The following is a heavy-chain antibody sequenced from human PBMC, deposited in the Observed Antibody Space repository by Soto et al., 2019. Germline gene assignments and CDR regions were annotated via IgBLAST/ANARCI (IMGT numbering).Heavy chain of an antibody. J-gene: IGHJ4*02. CDR2: IHYSGTT. Sequence: QVQLLESGPGLVKPSETLSLTCTIYGGSISSYFWSWIRQPPGKGLEWIGYIHYSGTTAYSPSLNSRVTMSIDTSENQVTLTLTSVTAADTAVYYCARDTGSYYLDSWGQGSLVTVSS. CDR1: GGSISSYF. V-gene: IGHV4-59*01. CDR3: ARDTGSYYLDS. D-gene: IGHD1-26*01.